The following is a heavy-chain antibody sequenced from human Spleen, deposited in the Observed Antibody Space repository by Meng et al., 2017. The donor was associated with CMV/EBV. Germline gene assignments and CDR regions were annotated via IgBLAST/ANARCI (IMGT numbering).Heavy chain of an antibody. D-gene: IGHD6-6*01. Sequence: GESLKISCATSGFTFSRYGMSWVRQAPGKGLEWVSSISSSSSYIYYADSVKGRFTISRDNAKNSLYLQMNSLRAEDTAVYYCARDQYRVSSSLEYYYYYGMDVWGQGTTVTVSS. V-gene: IGHV3-21*01. CDR3: ARDQYRVSSSLEYYYYYGMDV. J-gene: IGHJ6*02. CDR1: GFTFSRYG. CDR2: ISSSSSYI.